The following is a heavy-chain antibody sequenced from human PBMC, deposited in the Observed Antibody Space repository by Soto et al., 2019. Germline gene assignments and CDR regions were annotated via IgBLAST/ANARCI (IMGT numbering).Heavy chain of an antibody. CDR3: AGRTFGGDS. V-gene: IGHV4-39*01. CDR1: GGSTGSSRYS. Sequence: QLQLQETGPGLVRPSETLSLTCTVSGGSTGSSRYSWGWIRQPPGKGLEWMGSVSYSGSTYYNPSLEGRVPISVDTSKNQVSLTFTSVTAADTAMYYCAGRTFGGDSWGQGTLVTVSS. CDR2: VSYSGST. J-gene: IGHJ5*02. D-gene: IGHD3-16*01.